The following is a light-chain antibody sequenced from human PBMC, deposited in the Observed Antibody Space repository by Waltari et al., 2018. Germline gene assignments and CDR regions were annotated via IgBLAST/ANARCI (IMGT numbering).Light chain of an antibody. Sequence: QSALTQSPSASGSPGQSVTVSCTGTSNDVGDYDYVSWYQQHPGKAPKLIIYEVNKGPSGVSDRFSGAKSGNTASLTVSGLQAEDEALYFCNSYSGVNSFEGFVFGPGTKVTVL. CDR1: SNDVGDYDY. V-gene: IGLV2-8*01. J-gene: IGLJ1*01. CDR2: EVN. CDR3: NSYSGVNSFEGFV.